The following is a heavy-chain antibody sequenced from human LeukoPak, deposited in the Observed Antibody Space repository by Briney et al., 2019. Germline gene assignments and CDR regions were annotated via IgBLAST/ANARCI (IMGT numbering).Heavy chain of an antibody. D-gene: IGHD6-13*01. J-gene: IGHJ6*03. Sequence: GGSLRLSCAASGFTFSSYAMHWVRQAPGKGLEWVAVISYDGSNKYYADSVKGRFTISRDNSKNTLYLQMNSLRAEDTAVYYCAKSPGYSSSWSRYYYYYMDVWGKGTTVTVSS. V-gene: IGHV3-30*04. CDR2: ISYDGSNK. CDR1: GFTFSSYA. CDR3: AKSPGYSSSWSRYYYYYMDV.